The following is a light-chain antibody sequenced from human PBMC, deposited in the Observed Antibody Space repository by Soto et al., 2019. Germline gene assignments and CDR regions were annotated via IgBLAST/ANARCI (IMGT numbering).Light chain of an antibody. CDR2: GAS. J-gene: IGKJ1*01. Sequence: EIVLTQSPGTLALSPWERATLSCRASESVRSSYLAWYQQTPGQAPRLLMSGASSRDTGIPDRFSGSGSGTDFTLTISRLEPEDMAVYYCQQCDRSPPTFGQGTKVDIK. CDR3: QQCDRSPPT. CDR1: ESVRSSY. V-gene: IGKV3-20*01.